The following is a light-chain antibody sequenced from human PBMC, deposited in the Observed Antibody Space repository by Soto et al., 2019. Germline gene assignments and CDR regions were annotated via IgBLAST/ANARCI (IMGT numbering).Light chain of an antibody. CDR3: QQYGSSPPIT. CDR1: QSVSFSY. CDR2: GAS. Sequence: EIVLTQSPGTLSLSPGERATLSCRASQSVSFSYLAWYQQKPGQAPRLLIYGASSRATGIPDRFSGSGSVIDFTLTISRREPEDLAVYYCQQYGSSPPITFGQGTRLEIK. V-gene: IGKV3-20*01. J-gene: IGKJ5*01.